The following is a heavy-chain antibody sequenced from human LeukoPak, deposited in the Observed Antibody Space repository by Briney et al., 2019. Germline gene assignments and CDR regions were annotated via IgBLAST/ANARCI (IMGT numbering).Heavy chain of an antibody. J-gene: IGHJ6*02. D-gene: IGHD6-6*01. Sequence: PSETLSLTCTVSGGSISSYYWSWIRQPPGKGLEWIGYIYYSGSTNYNPSLKSRVTISVDTSKNQFSLKLSSVTAADTAVYYCARGDGSSRYGMDVWGQGTTATVSS. CDR1: GGSISSYY. CDR2: IYYSGST. V-gene: IGHV4-59*01. CDR3: ARGDGSSRYGMDV.